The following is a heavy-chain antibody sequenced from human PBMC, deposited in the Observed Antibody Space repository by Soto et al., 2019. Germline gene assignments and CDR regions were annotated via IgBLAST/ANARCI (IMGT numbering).Heavy chain of an antibody. Sequence: GGSLRLSCAASGVTFSSCAMSWVRQAPGKGLEWVSAMTGSGSSAYYGDSVKGRFTISRDNSKNTLYLHMNSLRAEDTARYYCAKERVAAAYVETSPFDFWGQGTQVTVSS. D-gene: IGHD2-15*01. CDR1: GVTFSSCA. CDR2: MTGSGSSA. CDR3: AKERVAAAYVETSPFDF. J-gene: IGHJ4*02. V-gene: IGHV3-23*01.